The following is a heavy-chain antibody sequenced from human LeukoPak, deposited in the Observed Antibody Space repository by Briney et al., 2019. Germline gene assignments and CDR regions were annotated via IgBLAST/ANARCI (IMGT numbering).Heavy chain of an antibody. Sequence: ASVKVSCKASGGTFSSYAISWVRQAPGQGLEWMGGIIPIFGTANYAQKFQGRVTITADESTSTAYMELSSLRSEDTAVYYCSGGGSSWTDYYYYYMDVWGKGTTVTVSS. V-gene: IGHV1-69*13. CDR3: SGGGSSWTDYYYYYMDV. CDR2: IIPIFGTA. CDR1: GGTFSSYA. D-gene: IGHD6-13*01. J-gene: IGHJ6*03.